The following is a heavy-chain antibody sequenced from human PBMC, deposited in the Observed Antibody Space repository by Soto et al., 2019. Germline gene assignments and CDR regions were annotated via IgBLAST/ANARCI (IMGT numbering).Heavy chain of an antibody. CDR2: IYYSGST. D-gene: IGHD6-13*01. CDR1: GGSISSYY. CDR3: ARGGAAAGTHPSDY. J-gene: IGHJ4*02. V-gene: IGHV4-59*01. Sequence: LSLTCTVSGGSISSYYWSWIRQPPGKGLEWIGYIYYSGSTNYNPSLKSRVTISVDTSKNQFSLKLSSVTAADTAVYYCARGGAAAGTHPSDYWGQGTLVTVSS.